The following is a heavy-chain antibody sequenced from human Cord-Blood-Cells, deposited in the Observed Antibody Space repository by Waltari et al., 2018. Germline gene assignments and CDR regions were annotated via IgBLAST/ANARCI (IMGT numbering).Heavy chain of an antibody. Sequence: QVQLVQSGAEVKKPGSSVKVSCKASGGTFSSYAISWGRQAPGQGLEWMGGIIPIVGTANYAQKCQGRVTLTADKSTSTTYMELSSLRSEDTAVYYCARWSPYASDPFFDYCGQGTLVTVSS. V-gene: IGHV1-69*06. CDR2: IIPIVGTA. CDR3: ARWSPYASDPFFDY. J-gene: IGHJ4*02. D-gene: IGHD3-16*01. CDR1: GGTFSSYA.